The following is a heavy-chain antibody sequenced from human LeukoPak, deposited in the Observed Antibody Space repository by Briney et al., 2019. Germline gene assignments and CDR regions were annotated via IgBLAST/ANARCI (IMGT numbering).Heavy chain of an antibody. CDR2: IKQDGTEK. J-gene: IGHJ4*02. CDR3: AKVREDKMSGIYYFDY. Sequence: GGSLRLSCAASGFTFSRYWMTWVRQAPGKGLEWVANIKQDGTEKYYADSVKGRFTISRDNSKNSLYLQMNSLRAEDTAVYYCAKVREDKMSGIYYFDYWGQGTLVSVSS. CDR1: GFTFSRYW. V-gene: IGHV3-7*05. D-gene: IGHD3-3*01.